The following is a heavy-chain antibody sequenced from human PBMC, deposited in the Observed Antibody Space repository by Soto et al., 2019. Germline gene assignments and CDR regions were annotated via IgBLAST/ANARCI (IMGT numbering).Heavy chain of an antibody. J-gene: IGHJ3*01. CDR2: ISSGGGT. CDR3: ARQLWSHDAFDV. Sequence: PGGSLRLSCAASAFTVSINYMSWVRQAPGKGLEWVSLISSGGGTYYADSVKGRFTISRDKSKNTLYLQMNSLRAEDTAVYYCARQLWSHDAFDVWGQGTKVTVSS. D-gene: IGHD5-18*01. CDR1: AFTVSINY. V-gene: IGHV3-53*01.